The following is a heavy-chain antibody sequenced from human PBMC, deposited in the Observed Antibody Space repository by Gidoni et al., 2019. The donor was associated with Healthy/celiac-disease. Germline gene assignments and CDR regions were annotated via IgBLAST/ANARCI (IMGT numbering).Heavy chain of an antibody. J-gene: IGHJ4*02. CDR2: ISYDGSNK. V-gene: IGHV3-30*18. D-gene: IGHD3-9*01. CDR3: AKDLWIRYFDWPMGGFDY. Sequence: QVQLVESGGGVVQPGRSLRLSCAASGFTFRSYGMHWVRQAPGKGLEWVAVISYDGSNKYYADSVKGRFTISRDNSKNTLYLQMNSLRAEDTAVYYCAKDLWIRYFDWPMGGFDYWGQGTLVTVSS. CDR1: GFTFRSYG.